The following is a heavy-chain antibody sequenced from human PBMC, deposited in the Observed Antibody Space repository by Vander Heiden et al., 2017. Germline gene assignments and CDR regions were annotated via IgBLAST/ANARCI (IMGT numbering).Heavy chain of an antibody. J-gene: IGHJ3*02. V-gene: IGHV3-23*01. CDR3: AKDHTYYYDSSGYRNAFDI. CDR2: ISGSGGST. CDR1: GFTFSSYA. Sequence: EVQLLESGGGLVQPGGSLRLSCAASGFTFSSYAMSWVRQAPGKGLEWVSAISGSGGSTYYADSVKGRFTISRDNSKNTLYLQMNSLRTEDTAVYYCAKDHTYYYDSSGYRNAFDIWGQGKMVTVSS. D-gene: IGHD3-22*01.